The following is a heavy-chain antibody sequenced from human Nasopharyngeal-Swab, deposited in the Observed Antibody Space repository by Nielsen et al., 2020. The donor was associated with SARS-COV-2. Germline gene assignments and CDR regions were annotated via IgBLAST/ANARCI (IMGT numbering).Heavy chain of an antibody. CDR2: IIPIFGTE. CDR1: GGSFSRYA. V-gene: IGHV1-69*13. Sequence: SVKVSCRASGGSFSRYAIRGLRQAPGQGLEWLGGIIPIFGTENYAQKLQGRVTITADESTSTAYMELSSLRSEDTAVYYCARVTAMAEGYYYGMDVWGQGTTVTVSS. CDR3: ARVTAMAEGYYYGMDV. J-gene: IGHJ6*02. D-gene: IGHD5-18*01.